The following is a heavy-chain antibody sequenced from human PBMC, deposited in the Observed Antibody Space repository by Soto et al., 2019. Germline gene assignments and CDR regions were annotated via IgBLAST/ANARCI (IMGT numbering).Heavy chain of an antibody. CDR1: GFSFSRYG. D-gene: IGHD1-1*01. CDR3: AKETIQVGGPNFLGF. J-gene: IGHJ4*02. CDR2: ISWDGLAQ. Sequence: VQLVESGGGVVQPGRSLRLLCESYGFSFSRYGMHWVRQAPVMGLLWVEVISWDGLAQYYADSVKGRFTISIDNSQSTLYLQMNSLRTEYTSIYYCAKETIQVGGPNFLGFCGQGALVTVAS. V-gene: IGHV3-30*18.